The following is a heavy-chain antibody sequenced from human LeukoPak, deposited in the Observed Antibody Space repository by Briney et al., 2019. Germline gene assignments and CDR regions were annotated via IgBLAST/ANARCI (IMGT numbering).Heavy chain of an antibody. CDR3: ARDRRWDSSSPLDY. CDR2: LSHDGTNK. V-gene: IGHV3-30*04. D-gene: IGHD6-6*01. Sequence: PGGSLRLSCAASGFTFSSYAMHWVRQAPGKGLEWVAVLSHDGTNKYYADSVKGRFTISRDNSKNTLYLQMNSLRAEDTAVYYCARDRRWDSSSPLDYWGQGTLVTVSS. J-gene: IGHJ4*02. CDR1: GFTFSSYA.